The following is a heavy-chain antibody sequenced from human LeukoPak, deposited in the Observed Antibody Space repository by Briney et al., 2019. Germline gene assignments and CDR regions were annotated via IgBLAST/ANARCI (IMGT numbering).Heavy chain of an antibody. V-gene: IGHV3-74*03. CDR1: GFPLNSRW. CDR3: VRGGARSHDY. CDR2: IENDGIAT. D-gene: IGHD1-26*01. Sequence: GGSLTLSCAASGFPLNSRWMHWVRQAPGKGLMWVSRIENDGIATTYAESVKGQFTISRDDAKNTLYLQMNSLRLDDTAVYFCVRGGARSHDYWGQGTLVTVSS. J-gene: IGHJ4*02.